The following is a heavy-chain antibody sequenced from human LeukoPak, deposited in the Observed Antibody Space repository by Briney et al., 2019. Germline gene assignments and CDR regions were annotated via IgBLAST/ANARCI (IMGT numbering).Heavy chain of an antibody. CDR1: GFTFSSYA. V-gene: IGHV3-23*01. Sequence: GGSLRLSCAASGFTFSSYAMSWVRQAPGKGLEWVSAISGSGGSTYYADSVKGRFTISRDNFKNTLYLQMNSLRAEDTAVYYCAKEIVLMVYAILGYWGQGTLVTVSS. J-gene: IGHJ4*02. CDR2: ISGSGGST. D-gene: IGHD2-8*01. CDR3: AKEIVLMVYAILGY.